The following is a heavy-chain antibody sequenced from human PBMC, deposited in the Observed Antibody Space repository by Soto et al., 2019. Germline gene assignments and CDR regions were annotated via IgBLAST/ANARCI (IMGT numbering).Heavy chain of an antibody. D-gene: IGHD6-19*01. V-gene: IGHV4-34*01. CDR1: GGSFSGYY. Sequence: PSETLSLTCAVYGGSFSGYYWNWIRQPPGKGLEWIGEINHSGSTNYNPSLKSRVTISVDKSKNQFSLKLSSVTAADTAVYYCARGAGTEDDFYYYYGMDVWGQGTTVTVSS. J-gene: IGHJ6*02. CDR2: INHSGST. CDR3: ARGAGTEDDFYYYYGMDV.